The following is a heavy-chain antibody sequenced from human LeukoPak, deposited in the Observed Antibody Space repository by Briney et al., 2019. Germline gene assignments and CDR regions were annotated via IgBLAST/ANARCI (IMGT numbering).Heavy chain of an antibody. V-gene: IGHV3-23*01. Sequence: GGSLRLSCAASGFTFSSYAMSWVRQAPGKGLEWVSAISGSGGSTYYADSVKGRLTISRDNSKNTLYLQMNSLRAEDTAVYYCAKDSESPLVGATYFDYWGQGTLVTVSS. CDR1: GFTFSSYA. CDR3: AKDSESPLVGATYFDY. CDR2: ISGSGGST. J-gene: IGHJ4*02. D-gene: IGHD1-26*01.